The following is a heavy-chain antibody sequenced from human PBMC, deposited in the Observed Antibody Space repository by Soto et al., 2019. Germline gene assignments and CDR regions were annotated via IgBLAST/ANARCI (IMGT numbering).Heavy chain of an antibody. V-gene: IGHV3-23*01. Sequence: GGSLILSCAASGFTFSSYAMSWVRQAPGKGLEWVSAISGSGGSTYYADSVKGRFTISRDNSKNTLYLQMNSLRAEDTAVYYCAKTAELSYYDFWSGYYTPPGWFDPWGQGTLVTVSS. J-gene: IGHJ5*02. CDR3: AKTAELSYYDFWSGYYTPPGWFDP. D-gene: IGHD3-3*01. CDR2: ISGSGGST. CDR1: GFTFSSYA.